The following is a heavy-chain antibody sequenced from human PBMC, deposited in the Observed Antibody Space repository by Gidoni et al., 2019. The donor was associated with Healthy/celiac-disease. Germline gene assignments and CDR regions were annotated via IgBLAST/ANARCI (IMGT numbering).Heavy chain of an antibody. D-gene: IGHD3-22*01. V-gene: IGHV3-23*01. Sequence: EVQLLESGGGLVQPGGSLRLSCAASGFTFSSYAMSWVRQAPGKGLGWVSAISGSGGSTYYADSVKGRFTISRDNSKNTLYLQMNSLRAEDTAVYYCAKNSLDSSGYYAFRGQGTLVTVSS. CDR2: ISGSGGST. CDR3: AKNSLDSSGYYAF. CDR1: GFTFSSYA. J-gene: IGHJ4*02.